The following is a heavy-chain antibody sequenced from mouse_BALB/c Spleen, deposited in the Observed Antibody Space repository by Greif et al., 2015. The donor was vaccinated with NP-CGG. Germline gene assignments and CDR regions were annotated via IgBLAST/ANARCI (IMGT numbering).Heavy chain of an antibody. CDR2: ISSGGST. Sequence: EVKLVESGGGLVKPGGSLKLSCAASGFTFSSYAMSWVRQTPEKRLEWVASISSGGSTYYPDSVKGRFTISRDNARNILYLQMSSLRSEDTAMYYCARGREFITTVVDPFAYWGQGTLVTVSA. CDR1: GFTFSSYA. V-gene: IGHV5-6-5*01. J-gene: IGHJ3*01. D-gene: IGHD1-1*01. CDR3: ARGREFITTVVDPFAY.